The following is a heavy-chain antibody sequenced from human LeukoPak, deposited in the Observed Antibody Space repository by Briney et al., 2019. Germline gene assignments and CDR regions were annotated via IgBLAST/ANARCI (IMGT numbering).Heavy chain of an antibody. CDR2: ISYDGSNK. Sequence: GGSLGLFCAASGFIFSSYGMHWVRQAPGKGLEWVAVISYDGSNKYYADSVKGRFTISRDNSKNTLYLQMNSLRAEDTAVYYCATFTGGVWFGELRFDPWGQGTLVTVSS. CDR1: GFIFSSYG. D-gene: IGHD3-10*01. V-gene: IGHV3-30*03. CDR3: ATFTGGVWFGELRFDP. J-gene: IGHJ5*02.